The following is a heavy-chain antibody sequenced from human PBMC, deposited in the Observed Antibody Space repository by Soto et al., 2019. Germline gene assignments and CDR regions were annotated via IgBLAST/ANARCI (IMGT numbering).Heavy chain of an antibody. CDR2: INPNSGGT. V-gene: IGHV1-2*04. J-gene: IGHJ3*02. CDR1: GYTFTGYY. CDR3: AISSVEMATIIGLYAFDI. Sequence: ASVKVSCKASGYTFTGYYMHWVRQAPGQGLEWMGWINPNSGGTNYAQKFQGWVTMTRDTSISTAYMELSRLRSDDTAVYYCAISSVEMATIIGLYAFDIWGQGTMVTVSS. D-gene: IGHD5-12*01.